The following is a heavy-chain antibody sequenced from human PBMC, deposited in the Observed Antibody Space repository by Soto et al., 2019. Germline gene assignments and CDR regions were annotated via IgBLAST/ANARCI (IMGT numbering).Heavy chain of an antibody. J-gene: IGHJ6*02. CDR3: ASGWYSGTYNSDYYYCLDV. CDR1: GYTFTGYY. Sequence: ASVKVSCKASGYTFTGYYMHWVRQAPGQGLEWMGWINPNSGGTNYAQKFQGWVTMTRDTSISTAYMELSRLRSDDTAVYYCASGWYSGTYNSDYYYCLDVHRQRTTFT. CDR2: INPNSGGT. D-gene: IGHD1-26*01. V-gene: IGHV1-2*04.